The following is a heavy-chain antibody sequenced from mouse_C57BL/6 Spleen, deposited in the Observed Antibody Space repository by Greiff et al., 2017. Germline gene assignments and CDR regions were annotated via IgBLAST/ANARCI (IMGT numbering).Heavy chain of an antibody. CDR1: GYTFTDYY. CDR2: INPNNGGT. Sequence: EVQLQQSGPELVKPGASVKISCKASGYTFTDYYMNWVKQSHGKSLEWIGDINPNNGGTSYNQKFKGKATLTVDKSSSTAYMELRSLTSEDSAVYYCARTDYYGSSYPYCWGQGTTLTVSS. V-gene: IGHV1-26*01. D-gene: IGHD1-1*01. CDR3: ARTDYYGSSYPYC. J-gene: IGHJ2*01.